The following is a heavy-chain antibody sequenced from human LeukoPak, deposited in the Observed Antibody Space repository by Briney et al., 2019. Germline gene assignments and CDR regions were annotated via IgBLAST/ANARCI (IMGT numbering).Heavy chain of an antibody. CDR1: GGSISSNNYY. Sequence: SETLSLSCTVSGGSISSNNYYWGWVRQPPGKGLEWIATIYYSGSTYYNPSLKSRVTISVDTSKNQFSLKLSSVTAADTAVYYCTKERGNSGWLFDYWGQGTLVTVSS. J-gene: IGHJ4*02. V-gene: IGHV4-39*07. CDR2: IYYSGST. D-gene: IGHD6-19*01. CDR3: TKERGNSGWLFDY.